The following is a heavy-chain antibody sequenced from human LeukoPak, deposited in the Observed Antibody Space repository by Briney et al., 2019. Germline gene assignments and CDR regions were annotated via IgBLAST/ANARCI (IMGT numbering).Heavy chain of an antibody. D-gene: IGHD3-22*01. CDR1: GYTFTSYA. CDR3: ARLSADYYDSSGSDAFDT. J-gene: IGHJ3*02. CDR2: INTNTGNP. V-gene: IGHV7-4-1*02. Sequence: ASVKVSCKASGYTFTSYAMNWVRQAPGQGLEWMGWINTNTGNPTYAQGFTGRFVFSLDTSVSTAYLQTSSLKAEDTAVYYCARLSADYYDSSGSDAFDTWGQGTMVTVSS.